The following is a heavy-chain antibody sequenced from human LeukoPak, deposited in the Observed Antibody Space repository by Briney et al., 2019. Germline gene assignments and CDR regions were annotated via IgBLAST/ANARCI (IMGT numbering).Heavy chain of an antibody. V-gene: IGHV3-9*01. D-gene: IGHD3-9*01. CDR1: GFTFDDYA. J-gene: IGHJ5*02. CDR3: AKDISTSGYGLSLNWFDP. CDR2: ISWNSGSI. Sequence: GRSLRLSCAASGFTFDDYAIHWVRQAPGKGLEWVSGISWNSGSIGYADSVKGRFTISRDNAKNSLYLQMSSLRAEDTALYYCAKDISTSGYGLSLNWFDPWGQGTLVTVSS.